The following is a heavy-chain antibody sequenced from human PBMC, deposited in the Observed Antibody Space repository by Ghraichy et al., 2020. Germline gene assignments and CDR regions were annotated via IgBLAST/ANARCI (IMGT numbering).Heavy chain of an antibody. Sequence: GESLNISCKGSGYSFTSYWIGWVRQMPGKGLEWMGIIYPGDSDTRYSPSFHGQVTISADKSISTAYLQWSSLKASDTAMYYCARRYSSSWYGVGFDYWGQGTLVTVSS. D-gene: IGHD6-13*01. V-gene: IGHV5-51*01. CDR2: IYPGDSDT. J-gene: IGHJ4*02. CDR1: GYSFTSYW. CDR3: ARRYSSSWYGVGFDY.